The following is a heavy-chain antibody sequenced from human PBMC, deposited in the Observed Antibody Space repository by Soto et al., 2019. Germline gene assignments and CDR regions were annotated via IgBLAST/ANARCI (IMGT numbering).Heavy chain of an antibody. V-gene: IGHV3-23*01. D-gene: IGHD1-1*01. J-gene: IGHJ6*02. CDR1: GFTFSSYA. Sequence: GESLKISCEASGFTFSSYAMSWGRQAPGKGLEWVAGISGSGGSTYYTDSVRGRFTISRDNSKNTVYLQMNSLRVEDRAVYYCAKRMYNDMRPGMDVWGQGTTVTVSS. CDR3: AKRMYNDMRPGMDV. CDR2: ISGSGGST.